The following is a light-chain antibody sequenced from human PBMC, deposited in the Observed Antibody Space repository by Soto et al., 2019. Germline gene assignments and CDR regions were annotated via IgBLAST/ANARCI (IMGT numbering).Light chain of an antibody. CDR3: SSYTISNTLV. CDR2: DVS. V-gene: IGLV2-14*01. Sequence: QSVLTQPASVSGSPGQSITISCTGTSSDVGGYNYVSWYQQYPGKAPKLMIYDVSNRPSGVSNRFSGSKSGNTASLTISGLQAEDEADYYCSSYTISNTLVFGSGNKVTVL. J-gene: IGLJ1*01. CDR1: SSDVGGYNY.